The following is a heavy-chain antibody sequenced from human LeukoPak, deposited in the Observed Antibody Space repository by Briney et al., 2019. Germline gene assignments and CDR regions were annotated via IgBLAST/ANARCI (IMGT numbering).Heavy chain of an antibody. J-gene: IGHJ5*02. D-gene: IGHD5-18*01. V-gene: IGHV1-2*06. CDR1: GYTFTGYY. CDR2: INPDSGGT. CDR3: ARYVDTAMVLDNWFDP. Sequence: GASVKVSCKASGYTFTGYYMHWVRQAPGQGLEWMGRINPDSGGTNYARKFQGRVTMTRDTSISTAYMELSRLRSDDTAVYYCARYVDTAMVLDNWFDPWGQGTLVTVSS.